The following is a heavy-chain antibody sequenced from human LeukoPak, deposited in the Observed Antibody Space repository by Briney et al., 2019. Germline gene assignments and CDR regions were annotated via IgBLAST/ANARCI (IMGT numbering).Heavy chain of an antibody. J-gene: IGHJ4*02. CDR3: ASSIVGVYFDY. V-gene: IGHV3-33*01. CDR1: GFTFSSYG. D-gene: IGHD1-26*01. Sequence: PGGSLRLSCAASGFTFSSYGMHWVRQAPGKGLEWVAVIWYDGSNKYYADSVKGRFTISRDNSKNTLYLQMNSLRAEDTAVYYCASSIVGVYFDYWGQGTLVTVSS. CDR2: IWYDGSNK.